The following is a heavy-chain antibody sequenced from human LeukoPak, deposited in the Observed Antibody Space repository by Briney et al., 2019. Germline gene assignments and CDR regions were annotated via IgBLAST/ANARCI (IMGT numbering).Heavy chain of an antibody. V-gene: IGHV1-69*04. CDR2: IIPILGIA. Sequence: SVKVSCKASGGTFSSYAISWVRQAPGQGLEWMGRIIPILGIANYAQKFQGRVTITADKSTSTAYMELSSLRSEDTAVYYCARGAVAGRVFDPWGQGTLVTVSS. CDR1: GGTFSSYA. D-gene: IGHD6-19*01. CDR3: ARGAVAGRVFDP. J-gene: IGHJ5*02.